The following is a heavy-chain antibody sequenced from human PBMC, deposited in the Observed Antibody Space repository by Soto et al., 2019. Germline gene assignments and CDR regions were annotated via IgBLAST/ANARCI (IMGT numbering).Heavy chain of an antibody. CDR1: GHTFTRSG. Sequence: ASVKVSCKASGHTFTRSGISWVRQAPGQGLEWMGWISTYNGDTNYAQTFQGRVTMTTDTSTSTVHMEVRSLRSDDTAVYYCARGSGYYYWDDYWGQGTQVTVSS. V-gene: IGHV1-18*01. J-gene: IGHJ4*02. CDR2: ISTYNGDT. D-gene: IGHD3-22*01. CDR3: ARGSGYYYWDDY.